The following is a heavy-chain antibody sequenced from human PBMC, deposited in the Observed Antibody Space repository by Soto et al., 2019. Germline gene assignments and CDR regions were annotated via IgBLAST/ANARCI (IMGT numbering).Heavy chain of an antibody. CDR2: INSDGSST. J-gene: IGHJ4*02. D-gene: IGHD7-27*01. V-gene: IGHV3-74*01. Sequence: GGSLRLSCAASGFTFSSYWMHWVRQAPGKGLVWVSRINSDGSSTSYADSVKGRFMIFRDNAKNTLYLQMISLRAEDTAVYYCAREEQLTGDYFDCWGQGTLVTVSS. CDR3: AREEQLTGDYFDC. CDR1: GFTFSSYW.